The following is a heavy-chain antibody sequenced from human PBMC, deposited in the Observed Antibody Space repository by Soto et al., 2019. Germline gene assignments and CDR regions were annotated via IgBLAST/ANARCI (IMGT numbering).Heavy chain of an antibody. CDR2: IYYSGST. D-gene: IGHD6-13*01. CDR1: GGSISSGDYY. Sequence: QVQLQESGPGLVKPSQTLSLTCTVSGGSISSGDYYWSWIRQPPGKGLEWIGYIYYSGSTYYNPSLKSRVTISVDTSKNPFSLKLSSVTAADTAVYYCARGTEKKCQLVPYFDYWGQGTLVTVSS. J-gene: IGHJ4*02. CDR3: ARGTEKKCQLVPYFDY. V-gene: IGHV4-30-4*01.